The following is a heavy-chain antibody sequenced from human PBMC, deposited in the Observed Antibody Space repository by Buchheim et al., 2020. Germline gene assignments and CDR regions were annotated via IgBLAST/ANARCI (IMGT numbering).Heavy chain of an antibody. J-gene: IGHJ1*01. D-gene: IGHD4-17*01. Sequence: EVQLVESGGGLVKPGGSLRLSCAASGFTFSSYSMNWVRQAPGKGLEWVSSISSSSYIYYADSVKGRFTISRDNAKNSLYLQMNSLRAEDTAVYYCARRQVRYGDHQALNYFQHWGQGTL. CDR1: GFTFSSYS. CDR2: ISSSSYI. V-gene: IGHV3-21*01. CDR3: ARRQVRYGDHQALNYFQH.